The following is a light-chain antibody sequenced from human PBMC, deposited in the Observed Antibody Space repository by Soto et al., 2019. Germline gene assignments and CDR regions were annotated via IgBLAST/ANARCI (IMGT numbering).Light chain of an antibody. CDR1: SSDVGGYNY. V-gene: IGLV2-8*01. Sequence: QSALTQPPSASGSPGQSVTISCTGTSSDVGGYNYVSWYQQHLGKAPKLIIYEVSKWPSGIPDRFSGSKSGNTASLTVSGLQAEDEADYYCNAYAGSNNWVFGGGTKLTVL. CDR3: NAYAGSNNWV. CDR2: EVS. J-gene: IGLJ3*02.